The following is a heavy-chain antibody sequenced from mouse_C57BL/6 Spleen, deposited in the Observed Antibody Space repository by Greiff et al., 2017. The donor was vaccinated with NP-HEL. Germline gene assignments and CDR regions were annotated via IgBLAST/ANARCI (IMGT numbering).Heavy chain of an antibody. CDR2: ISYDGSN. J-gene: IGHJ3*01. CDR3: APYYDDDVGFAY. D-gene: IGHD2-4*01. Sequence: ESGPGLVKPSQSLSLTCSVTGYSITSGYYWNWIRQFPGNKLEWMGYISYDGSNNYNPSLKNRISITRDTSKNQFFLKLNSVTTEDTATYYCAPYYDDDVGFAYWGQGTLVTVSA. V-gene: IGHV3-6*01. CDR1: GYSITSGYY.